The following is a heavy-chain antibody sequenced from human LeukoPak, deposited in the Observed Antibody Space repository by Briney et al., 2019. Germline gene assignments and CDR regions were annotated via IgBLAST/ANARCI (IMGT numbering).Heavy chain of an antibody. CDR2: IYYSGST. CDR1: GGSISSSSYY. CDR3: ARDRVEMATIGYYYMDV. D-gene: IGHD5-24*01. J-gene: IGHJ6*03. V-gene: IGHV4-39*02. Sequence: NPSETLSLTCTVSGGSISSSSYYWGWIRQPPGKGLEWIGSIYYSGSTYYNPSLKSRVTISVDTSKNQFSLKLSSVTAADTAVYYCARDRVEMATIGYYYMDVWGKGTTVTVSS.